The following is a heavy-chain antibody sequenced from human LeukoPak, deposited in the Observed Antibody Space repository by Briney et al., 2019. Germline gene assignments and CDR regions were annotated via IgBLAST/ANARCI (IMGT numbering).Heavy chain of an antibody. CDR1: GFTFSTYS. CDR2: ISSGSSTI. J-gene: IGHJ3*02. CDR3: ASIKTLDPDAFDI. V-gene: IGHV3-48*04. Sequence: GGSLRLSCVASGFTFSTYSLTWVRQAPGKGLEWVSYISSGSSTIFYADSVKGRFTISRDNAKNSLYLQMNSLRAEDTAVYYCASIKTLDPDAFDIWGQGTMVTVSS.